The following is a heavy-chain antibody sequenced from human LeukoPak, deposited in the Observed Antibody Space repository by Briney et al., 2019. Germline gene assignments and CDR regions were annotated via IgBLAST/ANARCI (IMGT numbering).Heavy chain of an antibody. V-gene: IGHV3-33*01. CDR2: TWYDGRNN. Sequence: GKSLRLSCAASGFTSSSYGMHWVRQAPGKGLEWVAVTWYDGRNNYYAASVKGRFTISRDDSKTTVYLLMNSLRAEDTAVYYCAREVAPLYFHYGMDVWGQGTLVTVSS. D-gene: IGHD2-21*01. CDR3: AREVAPLYFHYGMDV. J-gene: IGHJ6*02. CDR1: GFTSSSYG.